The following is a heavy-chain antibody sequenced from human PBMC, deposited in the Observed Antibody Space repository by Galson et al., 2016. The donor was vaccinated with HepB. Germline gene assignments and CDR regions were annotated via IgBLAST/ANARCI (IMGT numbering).Heavy chain of an antibody. CDR2: IYYSGST. D-gene: IGHD3-10*01. Sequence: SETLSLTCTVSGGSISSIRYYWGWVRQPPGEGLEWIASIYYSGSTSSNPSLGSRVTISVDTSKNQFSLKLSSVTAADTAVYYCARQPNYFGSGSYPYYFDHWGQGTLVTVSS. CDR3: ARQPNYFGSGSYPYYFDH. J-gene: IGHJ4*02. CDR1: GGSISSIRYY. V-gene: IGHV4-39*01.